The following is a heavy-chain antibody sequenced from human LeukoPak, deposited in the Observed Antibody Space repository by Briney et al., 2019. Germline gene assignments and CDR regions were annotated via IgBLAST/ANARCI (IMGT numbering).Heavy chain of an antibody. D-gene: IGHD3-22*01. Sequence: GSLRLSCAASGFTFSSYSMNWVRQAPGKGLEWVANIKQDGSEKYYVDSVKGRFTISRDNAKNSLYLQMNSLRAEDTAVYYCARDAYYYDSSGYYGLDYWGQGTLVTVSS. J-gene: IGHJ4*02. CDR2: IKQDGSEK. V-gene: IGHV3-7*01. CDR3: ARDAYYYDSSGYYGLDY. CDR1: GFTFSSYS.